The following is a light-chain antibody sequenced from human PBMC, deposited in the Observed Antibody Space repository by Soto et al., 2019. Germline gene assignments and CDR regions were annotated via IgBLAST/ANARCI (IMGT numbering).Light chain of an antibody. V-gene: IGKV3-15*01. Sequence: EIVMTQSAATLSVSPGERATLYCRASQSVSSNLAWYQQKPGQAPRLLIYGASTRATGIPARFSGSGSGTDFTLTISRLEPEDFAVYYCQQYGSSRITFGQGTRLEIK. CDR3: QQYGSSRIT. CDR2: GAS. CDR1: QSVSSN. J-gene: IGKJ5*01.